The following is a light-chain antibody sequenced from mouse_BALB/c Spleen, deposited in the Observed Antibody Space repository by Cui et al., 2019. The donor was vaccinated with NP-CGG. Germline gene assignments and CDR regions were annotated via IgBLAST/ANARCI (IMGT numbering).Light chain of an antibody. CDR2: GTN. CDR1: TGAVTTNNF. Sequence: QAVVTQESSLTTSPGETVTRAFRSSTGAVTTNNFANWVQEKPDHLFTGLIGGTNNRAPGVPARFSGSLIGDKAALIITGAQTEDEAIYFCALWYSNHWVFGGGTKLTVL. J-gene: IGLJ1*01. V-gene: IGLV1*01. CDR3: ALWYSNHWV.